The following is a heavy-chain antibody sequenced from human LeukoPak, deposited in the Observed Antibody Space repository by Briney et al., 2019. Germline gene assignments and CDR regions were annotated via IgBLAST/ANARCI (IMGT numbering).Heavy chain of an antibody. CDR1: GFTFKKYW. J-gene: IGHJ4*02. V-gene: IGHV3-7*01. Sequence: PGESLRLSCAASGFTFKKYWMNWVRQVPGKGLECLANIKEDGSETYYADSVKGQFTISRDNPKNLLFLQINSLRVEDTAVYYCARETPRRGETRDGYRWGQGTLVTVSS. D-gene: IGHD5-24*01. CDR2: IKEDGSET. CDR3: ARETPRRGETRDGYR.